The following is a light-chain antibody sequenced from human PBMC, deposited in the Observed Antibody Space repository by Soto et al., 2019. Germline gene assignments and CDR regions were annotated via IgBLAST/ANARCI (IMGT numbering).Light chain of an antibody. CDR1: QSINSE. J-gene: IGKJ2*01. CDR2: GAS. V-gene: IGKV3-15*01. Sequence: EIVMTQSPATLSLSPGERVALSCRASQSINSELAWYQQKPGQPPRLLIYGASTRATGVPARFTGSEAGSEFTLTISVLQSEDFAVYYCQQGHNWPLTFGQGTRLEI. CDR3: QQGHNWPLT.